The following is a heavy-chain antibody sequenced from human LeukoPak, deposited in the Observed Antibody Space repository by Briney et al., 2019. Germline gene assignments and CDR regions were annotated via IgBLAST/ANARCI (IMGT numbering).Heavy chain of an antibody. D-gene: IGHD3-3*01. CDR2: INPNSAGT. V-gene: IGHV1-2*02. J-gene: IGHJ3*02. CDR3: ARDRIHPIYDFWSGYPERDAFDI. Sequence: GASVKVSCKASGYTFPGYYMHWVRQAPGQGLEWMGWINPNSAGTNYAQKFQGRVTMTRDTSISTAYMELSRLRSDDTAVYYCARDRIHPIYDFWSGYPERDAFDIWGQGTMVTVSS. CDR1: GYTFPGYY.